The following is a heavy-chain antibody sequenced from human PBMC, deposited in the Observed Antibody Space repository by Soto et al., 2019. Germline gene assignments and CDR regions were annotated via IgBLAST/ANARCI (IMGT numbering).Heavy chain of an antibody. J-gene: IGHJ4*02. V-gene: IGHV3-30-3*01. CDR1: GFTFSSYA. CDR2: ISYDGSNK. CDR3: ARGVEFGIWLGESPQHYFDY. D-gene: IGHD3-10*01. Sequence: PGGSLRLSCAASGFTFSSYAMHWVRQAPGKGLEWVAVISYDGSNKYYADSVKGRFTISRDNSKNTLYLQMNSLRAEDTAVYYCARGVEFGIWLGESPQHYFDYWGQGTLVTVLL.